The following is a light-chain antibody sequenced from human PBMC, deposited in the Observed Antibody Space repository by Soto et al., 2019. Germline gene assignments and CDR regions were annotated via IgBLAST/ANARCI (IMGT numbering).Light chain of an antibody. CDR3: QQYHNWPIT. CDR2: RAS. V-gene: IGKV3-15*01. J-gene: IGKJ5*01. Sequence: EVLMTQSPDTLYVSPGEIVTLSFSASQSVSDKLAWYQQKPGQGPRLLVYRASTRTLGIPARFSGSESGTEFTLTISSLQSEDFAVYYCQQYHNWPITFGQGTRLEIK. CDR1: QSVSDK.